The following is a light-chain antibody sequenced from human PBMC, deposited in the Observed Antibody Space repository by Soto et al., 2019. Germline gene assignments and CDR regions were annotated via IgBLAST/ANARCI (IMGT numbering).Light chain of an antibody. V-gene: IGKV1-5*03. CDR3: QQYSYFAT. J-gene: IGKJ1*01. Sequence: DIQMTQSPSTLSASVGDRVTITCRASQSISSWLTWYQQKAGQAPKIIIYKASIVESGVPSRYSGSGSGTEFTLTISSLQPDDSATYYCQQYSYFATFGQGTRVDVK. CDR1: QSISSW. CDR2: KAS.